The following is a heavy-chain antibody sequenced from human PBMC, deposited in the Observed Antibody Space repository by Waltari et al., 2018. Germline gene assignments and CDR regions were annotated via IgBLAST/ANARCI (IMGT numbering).Heavy chain of an antibody. CDR2: IKQDGSEK. J-gene: IGHJ4*02. D-gene: IGHD6-6*01. Sequence: EMQLVESGGGLVQPGGSLRLSCAVSGFTLSNYWMTRVRQAPGKGLEWVANIKQDGSEKSYVDSVKGRFTISSDNAKNSVYLQMNSVRAEDTAVYYCARHPPAYSSYYFDYWGQGTLVTVSS. V-gene: IGHV3-7*01. CDR3: ARHPPAYSSYYFDY. CDR1: GFTLSNYW.